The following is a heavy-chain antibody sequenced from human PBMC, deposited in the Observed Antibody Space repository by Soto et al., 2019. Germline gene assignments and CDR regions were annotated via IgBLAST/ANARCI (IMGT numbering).Heavy chain of an antibody. Sequence: SETLSLTCAVSGGSISSSNWWSWVRQPPGKGLEWIGEIYHSGSTNYNPSLKSRVTISVDKSKNQFSLKLSSVTAADTAVYYCAKGGNYYDSSGIRSWFDPWGQGTLVTVSS. D-gene: IGHD3-22*01. CDR1: GGSISSSNW. CDR2: IYHSGST. V-gene: IGHV4-4*02. CDR3: AKGGNYYDSSGIRSWFDP. J-gene: IGHJ5*02.